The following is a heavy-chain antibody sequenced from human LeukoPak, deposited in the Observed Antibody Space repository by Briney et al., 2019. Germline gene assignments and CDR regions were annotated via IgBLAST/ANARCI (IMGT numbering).Heavy chain of an antibody. Sequence: GGSLRLSCAASGFSFNTYSLNWVRQAPGKGLEWISYISSSSTTIYYADSLKGRFTVSRDNANNSLYLQMNSLRPEDTAIYYCARSLLWFGELNWYFDLWGRGTLVTVSS. D-gene: IGHD3-10*01. V-gene: IGHV3-48*04. CDR2: ISSSSTTI. CDR3: ARSLLWFGELNWYFDL. J-gene: IGHJ2*01. CDR1: GFSFNTYS.